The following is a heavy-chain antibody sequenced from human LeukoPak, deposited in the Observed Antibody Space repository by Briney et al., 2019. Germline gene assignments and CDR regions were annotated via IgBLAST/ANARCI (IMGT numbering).Heavy chain of an antibody. CDR1: GFTFSSYS. Sequence: GGSLRLSCAASGFTFSSYSMNWVRQAPGKGLEWVSSISSSSSYIYYADSVKGRFTISRDNAKNSLYLQMNSLRAEDTAVYYCARVIGHYYGSGDAFDIWGQGTMVTVYS. V-gene: IGHV3-21*01. D-gene: IGHD3-10*01. J-gene: IGHJ3*02. CDR3: ARVIGHYYGSGDAFDI. CDR2: ISSSSSYI.